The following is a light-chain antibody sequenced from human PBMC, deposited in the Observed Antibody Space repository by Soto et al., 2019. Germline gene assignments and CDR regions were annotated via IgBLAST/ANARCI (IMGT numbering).Light chain of an antibody. CDR3: AAWDDSLRVV. CDR1: SSNIGSNY. V-gene: IGLV1-47*01. J-gene: IGLJ2*01. Sequence: QSVLTQPPSASGTPGQRVTISCSGSSSNIGSNYVYWYQQLPGTAPKLLIYRNNKRPSGVPDRFSGSKSGTSASLAISGLRSEDEADYYCAAWDDSLRVVFGGGTKLTVL. CDR2: RNN.